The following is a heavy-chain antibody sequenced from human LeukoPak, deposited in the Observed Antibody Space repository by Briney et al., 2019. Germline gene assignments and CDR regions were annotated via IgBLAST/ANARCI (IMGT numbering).Heavy chain of an antibody. V-gene: IGHV3-23*01. D-gene: IGHD6-13*01. J-gene: IGHJ6*02. CDR2: ISGSGGST. CDR1: GFTFSSYA. CDR3: AKDESSSSWYMGYYYYGMDV. Sequence: PGGSLRLSCAASGFTFSSYAMSWVRQAPGKGLEWVSAISGSGGSTYYADSVKGRFTISRDNSKNTLYLQMNSLRAEDTAVYYCAKDESSSSWYMGYYYYGMDVWGQGTTVTVSS.